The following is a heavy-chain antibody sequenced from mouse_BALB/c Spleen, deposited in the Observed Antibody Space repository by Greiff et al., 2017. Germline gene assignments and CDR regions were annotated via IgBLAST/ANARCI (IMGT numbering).Heavy chain of an antibody. J-gene: IGHJ2*01. CDR1: GYTFTSYW. CDR3: ARTSGFDY. CDR2: INPSTGYT. V-gene: IGHV1-7*01. Sequence: QVQLQQSGAELAKPGASVKMSCKASGYTFTSYWMHWVKQRPGQGLEWIGYINPSTGYTEYNQKFKDKATLTADKSSSTAYMQLSSLTSEDSAVCYCARTSGFDYWGQGTAGTVAA.